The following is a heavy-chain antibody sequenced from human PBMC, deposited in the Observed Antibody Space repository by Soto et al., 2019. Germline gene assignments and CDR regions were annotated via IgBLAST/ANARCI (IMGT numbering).Heavy chain of an antibody. CDR2: INHSGST. CDR3: ARRRRGYCSSTSCYAGWFDP. CDR1: GGSFSGYY. D-gene: IGHD2-2*01. J-gene: IGHJ5*02. V-gene: IGHV4-34*01. Sequence: SETLSLTCAVYGGSFSGYYWSWIRQPPGKGLEWIGEINHSGSTNYNPSLKSRVTISVDTSKNQFSLKLSPVTAADTAVYYCARRRRGYCSSTSCYAGWFDPWGQGTLVTVSS.